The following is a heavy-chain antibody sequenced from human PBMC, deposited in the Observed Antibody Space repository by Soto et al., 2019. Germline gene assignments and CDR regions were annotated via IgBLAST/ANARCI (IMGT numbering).Heavy chain of an antibody. CDR1: GGTFSSYT. V-gene: IGHV1-69*04. CDR3: ARESSGSCHEF. D-gene: IGHD6-13*01. CDR2: IIPILGIA. J-gene: IGHJ4*02. Sequence: ASVKVSCKASGGTFSSYTISWVRQAPGQGLEWMGRIIPILGIANYAQKFQGRVTITADKSTSTAYMELSSLRSEDTAVYYCARESSGSCHEFWGQGTLVTLSS.